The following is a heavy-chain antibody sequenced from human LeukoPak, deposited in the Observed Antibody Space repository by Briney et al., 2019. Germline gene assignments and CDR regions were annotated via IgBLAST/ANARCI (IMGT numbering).Heavy chain of an antibody. J-gene: IGHJ4*02. CDR2: IISSSSYI. CDR3: AALGYCSGGSCQAIDY. CDR1: GFTFSSYS. Sequence: GSLRLSCAASGFTFSSYSMNWVRQAPGKGLEWVSSIISSSSYIYYADSVKGRFTISRDNAKNSLYLQMNSLRAEDTAVYYCAALGYCSGGSCQAIDYWGQGTLVTVSS. V-gene: IGHV3-21*01. D-gene: IGHD2-15*01.